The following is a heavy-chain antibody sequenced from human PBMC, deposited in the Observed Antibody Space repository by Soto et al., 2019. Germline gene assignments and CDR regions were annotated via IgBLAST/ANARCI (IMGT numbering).Heavy chain of an antibody. D-gene: IGHD3-16*01. CDR2: INTYNGNT. V-gene: IGHV1-18*01. CDR3: AMVDVYVTPSPQDV. Sequence: GASVKVSCKASGYTFTRYGIGWARQAPGQGPEWMGWINTYNGNTNYAQNVQGRVTLTTDTSTSTAYMELRSLRSNDTAIYYCAMVDVYVTPSPQDVWGQGTTVTVSS. CDR1: GYTFTRYG. J-gene: IGHJ6*02.